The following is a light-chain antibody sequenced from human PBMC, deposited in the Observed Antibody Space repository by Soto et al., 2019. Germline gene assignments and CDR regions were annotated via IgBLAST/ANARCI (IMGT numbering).Light chain of an antibody. CDR1: RSVSCS. CDR3: QQNNNCPWT. CDR2: DAS. V-gene: IGKV3-15*01. Sequence: TQSLAPGSLSPRDSAALPCRASRSVSCSLAWHQQQPGQAPRLLMYDASNRATGIPARFSGSGSGTEFTLTISILHSEDAAVYYCQQNNNCPWTFGQGTKVDI. J-gene: IGKJ1*01.